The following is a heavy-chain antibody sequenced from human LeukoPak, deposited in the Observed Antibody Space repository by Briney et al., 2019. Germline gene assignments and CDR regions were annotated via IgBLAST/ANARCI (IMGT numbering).Heavy chain of an antibody. D-gene: IGHD3-9*01. CDR3: ARVRRYFDSRVYYYYGMDV. CDR1: GGSVSSGSYY. V-gene: IGHV4-61*01. CDR2: IYYSGST. J-gene: IGHJ6*02. Sequence: KPSETLSLTCTVSGGSVSSGSYYWSWIRQPPGKGLEWIGYIYYSGSTNYNPSLKSRVTISVDTSKNQFSLKLSSVTAADTAVYYCARVRRYFDSRVYYYYGMDVWGQGTTVTVSS.